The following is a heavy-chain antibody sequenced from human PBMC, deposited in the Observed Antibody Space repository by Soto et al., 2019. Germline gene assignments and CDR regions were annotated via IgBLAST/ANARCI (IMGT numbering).Heavy chain of an antibody. CDR2: ISSNGGST. CDR1: GFTFSSYA. Sequence: GGSLRLSCSASGFTFSSYAMHWVRQAPGKGLEYVPAISSNGGSTYYADSVKGRFTISRDNSKNTLYLQMSSLRAEDTAVYYCVKGPLPALLLNWFDPWGQGTLVTVSS. CDR3: VKGPLPALLLNWFDP. J-gene: IGHJ5*02. V-gene: IGHV3-64D*06. D-gene: IGHD3-10*01.